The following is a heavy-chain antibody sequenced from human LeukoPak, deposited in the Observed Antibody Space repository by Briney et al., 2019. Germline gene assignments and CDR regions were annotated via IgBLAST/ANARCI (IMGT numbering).Heavy chain of an antibody. D-gene: IGHD1-26*01. J-gene: IGHJ4*02. V-gene: IGHV4-59*12. Sequence: SETLSLTCTVSGGSISNYYWSWIRQPPGKGLEWIGYIYYSGSTKYNPSLKSRVTISVDTSKNQFSLKLSSVTAADTAVYYCARGWDRSAPDYWGQGTLVTVSS. CDR2: IYYSGST. CDR3: ARGWDRSAPDY. CDR1: GGSISNYY.